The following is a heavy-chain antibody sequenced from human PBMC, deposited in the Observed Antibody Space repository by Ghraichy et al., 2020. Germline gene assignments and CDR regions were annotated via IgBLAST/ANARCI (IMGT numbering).Heavy chain of an antibody. D-gene: IGHD3-10*01. J-gene: IGHJ4*02. CDR1: GGSISSGDYY. CDR2: IYYSGST. Sequence: SETLSLTCTVSGGSISSGDYYWSWIRQPPGKGLEWIGYIYYSGSTYYNPSLKSRVTISVDTSKNQFSLKLSSVTAADTAVYYCARAVLLWFGGRDDMGYYFDYWGQGTLVTVSS. V-gene: IGHV4-30-4*01. CDR3: ARAVLLWFGGRDDMGYYFDY.